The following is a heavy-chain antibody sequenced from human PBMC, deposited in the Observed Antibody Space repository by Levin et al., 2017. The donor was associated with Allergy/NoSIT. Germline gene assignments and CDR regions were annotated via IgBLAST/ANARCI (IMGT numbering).Heavy chain of an antibody. CDR1: GFSLSTSGMC. V-gene: IGHV2-70*11. CDR2: IDWDDDK. D-gene: IGHD6-6*01. CDR3: ARLIAARPGRNYYGMDV. Sequence: SGPTLVKPTQTLTLTCTFSGFSLSTSGMCVSWIRQPPGKALEWLARIDWDDDKYYSTSLKTRLTISKDTSKNQVVLTMTNMDPVDTATYYCARLIAARPGRNYYGMDVWGQGTTVTVSS. J-gene: IGHJ6*02.